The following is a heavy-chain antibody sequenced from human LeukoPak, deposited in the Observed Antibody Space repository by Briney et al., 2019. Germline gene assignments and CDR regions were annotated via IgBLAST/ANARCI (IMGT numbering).Heavy chain of an antibody. J-gene: IGHJ4*02. CDR2: INHSGST. CDR1: GGSFSGYY. Sequence: PSETLSLTCAVYGGSFSGYYWSWIRQPPGKGLEWIGEINHSGSTNYNPSLKSRVTISVDTSKNQFSLKLSSVTAADTAVYYCARADYYDSSGWVDYWGQGTLVTVSS. D-gene: IGHD3-22*01. V-gene: IGHV4-34*01. CDR3: ARADYYDSSGWVDY.